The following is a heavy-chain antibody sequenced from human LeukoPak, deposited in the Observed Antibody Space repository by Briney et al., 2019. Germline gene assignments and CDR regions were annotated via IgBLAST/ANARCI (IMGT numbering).Heavy chain of an antibody. CDR3: ARVPYSSRFDY. V-gene: IGHV3-7*01. Sequence: GGSLRLSCAASGFTFSSYWMSWVRQPPGNGLEWVANIKQDGSEKYYVDSVKGRFTISRDNAKNSLYLQMNSLRAEDTAVYYCARVPYSSRFDYWGQGTLVTVSS. CDR1: GFTFSSYW. CDR2: IKQDGSEK. D-gene: IGHD6-13*01. J-gene: IGHJ4*02.